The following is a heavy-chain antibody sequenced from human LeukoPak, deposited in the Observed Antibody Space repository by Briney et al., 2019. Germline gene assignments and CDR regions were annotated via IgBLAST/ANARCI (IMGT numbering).Heavy chain of an antibody. V-gene: IGHV3-30*02. Sequence: GGSLRLSCAASRFTFSSYGMHWVRQAPGKGLEWVAYIQYDGSNEQYADSVKGRFSISRDSSKNILYLQMNSLRAEDTAVYYCAKDRCSDGVGCYYYYMDVWGKGTTVTISS. D-gene: IGHD2-15*01. CDR3: AKDRCSDGVGCYYYYMDV. CDR1: RFTFSSYG. CDR2: IQYDGSNE. J-gene: IGHJ6*03.